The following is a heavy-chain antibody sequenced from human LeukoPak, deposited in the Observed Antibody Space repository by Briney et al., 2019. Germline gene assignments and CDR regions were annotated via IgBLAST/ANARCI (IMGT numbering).Heavy chain of an antibody. CDR3: ARSNIVGATSPFDY. Sequence: PSQTLSLTCTVSGGSISSGDYYWSWIRQPPGKGLEWIGYIYYSGSTYYNPSLKSRVTISVDTSKNQFPLKLSSVTAADTAVYYCARSNIVGATSPFDYWGQGTLVTVSS. CDR2: IYYSGST. D-gene: IGHD1-26*01. V-gene: IGHV4-30-4*08. CDR1: GGSISSGDYY. J-gene: IGHJ4*02.